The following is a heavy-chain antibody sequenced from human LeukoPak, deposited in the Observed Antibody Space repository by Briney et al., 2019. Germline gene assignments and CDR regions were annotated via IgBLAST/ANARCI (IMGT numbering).Heavy chain of an antibody. V-gene: IGHV3-7*01. CDR1: GFTFRTYW. CDR2: IKQDGSEK. J-gene: IGHJ6*03. D-gene: IGHD5-12*01. Sequence: GGSLRLSCAASGFTFRTYWMSWVRQPPGKGLEWVANIKQDGSEKYYVDSVKGRFTISRDNAKNSLYLQMNSLRAEDTAVYYCARRGYDRYYYYYYMDVWGKGTTVTVSS. CDR3: ARRGYDRYYYYYYMDV.